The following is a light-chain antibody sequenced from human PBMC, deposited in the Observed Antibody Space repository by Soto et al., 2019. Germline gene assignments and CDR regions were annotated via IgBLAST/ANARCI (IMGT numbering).Light chain of an antibody. CDR3: SSYTSSSTVV. CDR1: SSDVGGYRF. Sequence: QSALTQAASVSGSPGQSITISCTGTSSDVGGYRFVSWYQQHPGKAPKLMIYEVTYRPSGISNRFSGSKSGNTASLTISGLQAEDEADFYCSSYTSSSTVVFGGGTKLIVL. J-gene: IGLJ2*01. V-gene: IGLV2-14*01. CDR2: EVT.